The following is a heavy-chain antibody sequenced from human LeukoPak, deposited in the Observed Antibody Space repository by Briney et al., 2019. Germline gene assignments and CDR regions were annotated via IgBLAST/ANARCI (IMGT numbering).Heavy chain of an antibody. V-gene: IGHV3-23*01. Sequence: GGSLRLSCAASGSTFSSYAMSWVRQAPGKGLEWVSAISGSGGSTYYADSVKGRFTISRDNSKNTLYLQMNSLRAEDTAVYYCAKYGGYDWRPTDYWGQGTLVTVSS. D-gene: IGHD5-12*01. J-gene: IGHJ4*02. CDR2: ISGSGGST. CDR1: GSTFSSYA. CDR3: AKYGGYDWRPTDY.